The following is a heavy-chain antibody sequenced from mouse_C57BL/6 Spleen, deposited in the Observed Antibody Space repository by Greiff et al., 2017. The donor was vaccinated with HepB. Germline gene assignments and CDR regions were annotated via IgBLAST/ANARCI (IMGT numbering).Heavy chain of an antibody. CDR3: AREYYSNFYAMDY. J-gene: IGHJ4*01. Sequence: VQLQESGPGLVAPSQILSITCTVSGFSLTSYAISWVRQPPGKGLEWLGVIWTGGGTNYNSALKSRLSISKDNSKSQVFLKMNRLQTDDTARYYCAREYYSNFYAMDYWGQGTSVTVSS. CDR2: IWTGGGT. CDR1: GFSLTSYA. V-gene: IGHV2-9-1*01. D-gene: IGHD2-5*01.